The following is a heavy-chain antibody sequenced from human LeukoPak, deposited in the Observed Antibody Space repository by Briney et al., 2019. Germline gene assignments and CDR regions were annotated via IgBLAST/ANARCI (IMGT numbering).Heavy chain of an antibody. CDR1: GFTFSSYG. J-gene: IGHJ4*02. D-gene: IGHD3-10*01. CDR3: AREMDGSSDY. CDR2: ISYDGSNK. V-gene: IGHV3-30*03. Sequence: GGSLRLSCAASGFTFSSYGMHWVRQAPGKGLEWVAVISYDGSNKYYADSVKGRFTISRDNSKNTLYLQMNSLRPEDTAVYYCAREMDGSSDYWGQGTLVSVSS.